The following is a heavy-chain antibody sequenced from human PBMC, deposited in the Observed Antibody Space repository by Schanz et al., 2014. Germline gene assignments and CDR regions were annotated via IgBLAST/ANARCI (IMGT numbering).Heavy chain of an antibody. D-gene: IGHD2-2*01. V-gene: IGHV1-18*01. Sequence: QVQLVQSGAEVKEPGASVKVSCEASRYTFNTYGLNWVRQAPGQGLEWMGWISAYNGNTNYAQKLQGRVTMTTDTSTGTAYMELRSLRSDDTAVYYCARDRRRYCSTASGLRDNWFDPWGQGTLVTVAS. CDR1: RYTFNTYG. J-gene: IGHJ5*02. CDR2: ISAYNGNT. CDR3: ARDRRRYCSTASGLRDNWFDP.